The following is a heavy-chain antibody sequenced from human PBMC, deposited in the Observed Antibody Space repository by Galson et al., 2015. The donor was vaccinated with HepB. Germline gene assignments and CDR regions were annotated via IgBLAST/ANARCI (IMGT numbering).Heavy chain of an antibody. CDR2: ISYDGSNK. D-gene: IGHD3-10*01. J-gene: IGHJ4*02. V-gene: IGHV3-30*04. CDR1: GFTFSSYA. Sequence: SLRLSCAASGFTFSSYAMHWVRQAPGKGLEWVAVISYDGSNKYYADSVKGRFTISRDNSKNTLYLQMNSLRAEDTAVYYCARAGFGELLNGFFDYWGQGTLVTVSS. CDR3: ARAGFGELLNGFFDY.